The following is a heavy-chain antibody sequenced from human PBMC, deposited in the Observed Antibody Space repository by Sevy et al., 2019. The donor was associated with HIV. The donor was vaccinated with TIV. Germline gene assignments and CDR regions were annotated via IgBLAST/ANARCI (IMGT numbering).Heavy chain of an antibody. Sequence: SETLSLTCAVSGGSISSGGYYWSWIRQRPGKGLEWMGYIYYSGKTYYNPSLTSLQSRITISLDTSENQFSLKLSSVTAADTAVYFCARSLTRIFGIPNWFDLWGQGTLVTVSS. D-gene: IGHD3-3*01. CDR1: GGSISSGGYY. J-gene: IGHJ5*02. CDR2: IYYSGKT. V-gene: IGHV4-31*11. CDR3: ARSLTRIFGIPNWFDL.